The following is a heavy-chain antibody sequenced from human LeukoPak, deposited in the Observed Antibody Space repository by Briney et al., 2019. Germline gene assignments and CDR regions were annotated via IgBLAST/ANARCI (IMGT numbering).Heavy chain of an antibody. D-gene: IGHD6-13*01. CDR3: ARADDSDSWPLDY. V-gene: IGHV3-23*01. CDR1: GFTFSTYA. J-gene: IGHJ4*02. Sequence: PGGSLRLSCAASGFTFSTYAMSWVRQIPGKGLEWVSAISGSDDGTYYADSVKGQFTISRDNSKNTLYLQMNSLRAEDTAVYYCARADDSDSWPLDYWGQGTLVTVSS. CDR2: ISGSDDGT.